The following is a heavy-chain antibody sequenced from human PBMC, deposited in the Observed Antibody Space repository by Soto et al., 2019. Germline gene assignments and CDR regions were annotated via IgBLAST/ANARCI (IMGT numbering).Heavy chain of an antibody. CDR3: AKGFGEFDDAFDI. J-gene: IGHJ3*02. Sequence: GGSLRLSCAASGFTFSSYGMHWVRKAPGKGLEWVAVISYDGSNKYYADSVKGRFTISRDNSKNTLYLQMNSLRAEDTAVYYCAKGFGEFDDAFDIWGQGTMVTVSS. CDR2: ISYDGSNK. V-gene: IGHV3-30*18. CDR1: GFTFSSYG. D-gene: IGHD3-10*01.